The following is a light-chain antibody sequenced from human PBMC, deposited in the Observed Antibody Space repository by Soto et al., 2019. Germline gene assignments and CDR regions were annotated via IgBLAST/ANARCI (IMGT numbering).Light chain of an antibody. CDR2: WAS. J-gene: IGKJ1*01. CDR3: HQYYTTPWT. CDR1: QSVLYSSNNKNY. V-gene: IGKV4-1*01. Sequence: DSVMTQSPDSLAVSLGERATINCKSSQSVLYSSNNKNYLAWYQQKAGQPPNLIIYWASTRKSGVPDRFSGSGSGTDFTLTISSLQAEEVAVYYCHQYYTTPWTFGQGTRVELK.